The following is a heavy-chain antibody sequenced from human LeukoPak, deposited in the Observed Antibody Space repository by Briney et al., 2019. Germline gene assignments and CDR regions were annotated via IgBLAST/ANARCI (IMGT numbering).Heavy chain of an antibody. J-gene: IGHJ4*02. CDR1: GGSISSYY. CDR3: TKGPRTVRFGDRHKGIFDY. CDR2: IYTSGST. D-gene: IGHD3-10*01. V-gene: IGHV4-4*07. Sequence: SETLSLTCTVSGGSISSYYWSWIRQPAGKGLEWIGRIYTSGSTNYNPSLKSRVTISLDTSKNQFSLKVISMTAADTAVYYCTKGPRTVRFGDRHKGIFDYWGQGTLVTVSS.